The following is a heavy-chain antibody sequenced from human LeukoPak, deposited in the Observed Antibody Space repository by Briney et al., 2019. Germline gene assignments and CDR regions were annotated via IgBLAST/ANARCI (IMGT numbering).Heavy chain of an antibody. D-gene: IGHD6-13*01. Sequence: GASVKVSCKASGGTFSSYAISWVRQAPGQGLEWMGGIIPIFGTANYAQKFQGRVTITTDESTSTAYMELSSLRSEDTAVYYCARDCNYGSSCGTPSLFDYWGQGTLVTVSS. CDR1: GGTFSSYA. J-gene: IGHJ4*02. CDR2: IIPIFGTA. CDR3: ARDCNYGSSCGTPSLFDY. V-gene: IGHV1-69*05.